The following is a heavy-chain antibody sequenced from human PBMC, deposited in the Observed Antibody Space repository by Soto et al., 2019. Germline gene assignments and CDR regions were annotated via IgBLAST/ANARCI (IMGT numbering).Heavy chain of an antibody. D-gene: IGHD5-18*01. CDR1: GGTFSSYA. V-gene: IGHV1-69*13. J-gene: IGHJ5*02. Sequence: GASVKVSCKASGGTFSSYAISWVRQAPGQGLEWMGGVIPIFGTANYAQKFQGRVTITADESTSTAYMELSSLRSEDTAVYYCASHPYSYGYLSWFGPWGQGTLVTVSS. CDR3: ASHPYSYGYLSWFGP. CDR2: VIPIFGTA.